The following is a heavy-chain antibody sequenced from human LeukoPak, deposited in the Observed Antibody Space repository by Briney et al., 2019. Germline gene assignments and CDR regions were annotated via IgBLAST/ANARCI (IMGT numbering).Heavy chain of an antibody. V-gene: IGHV1-46*01. D-gene: IGHD6-13*01. Sequence: ASVRVSSKASGYTFTISYTYWVRQGPGQGLERMGLINPSGGITSYAQKFQGRVTMSRDTSTSTVYMELSSLRSEDTAVYYCARTLRRIAAAGTFDYWGQGTLVTVSS. CDR1: GYTFTISY. CDR3: ARTLRRIAAAGTFDY. J-gene: IGHJ4*02. CDR2: INPSGGIT.